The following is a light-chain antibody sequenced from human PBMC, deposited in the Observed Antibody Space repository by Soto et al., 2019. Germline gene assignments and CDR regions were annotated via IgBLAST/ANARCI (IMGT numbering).Light chain of an antibody. CDR1: QSVSSSY. V-gene: IGKV3-20*01. Sequence: EIVLTQSPGTLSLSPGERATLSCRASQSVSSSYLAWYQQKPGQAPRLLIYGASSRATGIPDRFSGSGSGRYFTLTISRLEPEDFAVYYCQQYGSSPFTFGRGTKVDIK. CDR3: QQYGSSPFT. J-gene: IGKJ3*01. CDR2: GAS.